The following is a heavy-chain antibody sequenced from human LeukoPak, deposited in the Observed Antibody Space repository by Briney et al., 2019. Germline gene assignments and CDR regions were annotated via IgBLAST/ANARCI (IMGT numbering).Heavy chain of an antibody. CDR3: AKGESITSAWFDS. Sequence: GGSLRPSCAASGFTFSSYWMTWVRQAPGKGLEWVAVISSDEINEYYADSVKGRFTISRDNSKNTLYLQINSLRGEDTAVYYCAKGESITSAWFDSWGQGTLVTVSS. CDR1: GFTFSSYW. J-gene: IGHJ5*01. D-gene: IGHD5-24*01. V-gene: IGHV3-30*18. CDR2: ISSDEINE.